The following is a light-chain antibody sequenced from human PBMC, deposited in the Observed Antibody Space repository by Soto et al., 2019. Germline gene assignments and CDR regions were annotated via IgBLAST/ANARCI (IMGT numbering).Light chain of an antibody. CDR2: DVS. CDR1: SSDVGGYNY. V-gene: IGLV2-14*01. J-gene: IGLJ2*01. CDR3: SSYTSSSTLL. Sequence: QAVVTQPASVSGSPGQSITISCTGSSSDVGGYNYVSWYQQHPGKAPKLMIYDVSNRPSGVSNRFSGSKSGNTASLTISGLQAEDDADYYCSSYTSSSTLLFGGGTKLTVL.